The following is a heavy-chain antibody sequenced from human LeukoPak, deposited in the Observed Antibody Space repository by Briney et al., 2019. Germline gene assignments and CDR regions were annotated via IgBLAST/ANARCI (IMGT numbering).Heavy chain of an antibody. Sequence: GGSLRLSCAASGFTFSSYAMSWVRQAPGKGLEWVSAISGSGGSTYYADSVKGRFTISRHNSKNTLYLQMNSLRAEDMAVYYCARGFVYGDLVPAQKNWFDPWGQGTLVTVSS. D-gene: IGHD4-17*01. CDR2: ISGSGGST. CDR3: ARGFVYGDLVPAQKNWFDP. V-gene: IGHV3-23*01. CDR1: GFTFSSYA. J-gene: IGHJ5*02.